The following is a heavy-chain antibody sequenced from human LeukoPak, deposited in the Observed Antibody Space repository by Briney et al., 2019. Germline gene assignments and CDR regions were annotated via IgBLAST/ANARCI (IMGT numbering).Heavy chain of an antibody. Sequence: KPSETLSLTCAVYGGSFCGYYWSWIRQPPGKGLEWIGEINHSGSTNYNPSLKSRVTISVDTSKNQFSLKLSSVTAADTAVYYCARGGYNGEYYYYYYMDVWGKGTTVTVSS. CDR1: GGSFCGYY. J-gene: IGHJ6*03. CDR2: INHSGST. D-gene: IGHD5-18*01. CDR3: ARGGYNGEYYYYYYMDV. V-gene: IGHV4-34*01.